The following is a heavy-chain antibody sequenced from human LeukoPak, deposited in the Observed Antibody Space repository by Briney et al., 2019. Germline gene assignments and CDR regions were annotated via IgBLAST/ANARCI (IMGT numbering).Heavy chain of an antibody. V-gene: IGHV3-7*03. Sequence: GGSLRLSCAASGFIFTNYFMSWVRQAPGKGLEWVANIKQDGSEKYYVDSVKGRFTISRDNAKNSLYLQMNSLRAEDTAVYYCARETTATPSFDYWGQGTLVTVSS. CDR3: ARETTATPSFDY. CDR1: GFIFTNYF. J-gene: IGHJ4*02. CDR2: IKQDGSEK. D-gene: IGHD4-11*01.